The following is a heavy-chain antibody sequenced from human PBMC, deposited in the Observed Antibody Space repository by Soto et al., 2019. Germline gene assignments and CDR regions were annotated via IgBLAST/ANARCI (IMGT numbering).Heavy chain of an antibody. Sequence: EVQLVESGGGLVQPGGSLRLSCAGSGFIFSNFWMSWVRQAPGKGLEWVANIKEDGSEKYHVDSVKGRFTISRDNVKNLMYLQMDSLRAEDTAVYKCVRGGSHSFDYCGQGTLVTVSS. D-gene: IGHD1-26*01. V-gene: IGHV3-7*05. CDR2: IKEDGSEK. CDR3: VRGGSHSFDY. J-gene: IGHJ4*02. CDR1: GFIFSNFW.